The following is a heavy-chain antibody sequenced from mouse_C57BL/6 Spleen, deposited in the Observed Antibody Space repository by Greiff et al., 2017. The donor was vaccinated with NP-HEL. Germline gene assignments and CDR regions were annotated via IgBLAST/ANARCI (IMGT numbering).Heavy chain of an antibody. CDR1: GFTFSSYA. CDR2: ISDGGSYT. D-gene: IGHD1-1*01. J-gene: IGHJ2*01. V-gene: IGHV5-4*01. CDR3: AKDWDYGSSPYFDD. Sequence: EVKLVESGGGLVKPGGSLKLSCAASGFTFSSYAMSWVRQTPEKRLEWVATISDGGSYTYYPDNVKGRFTISRDNAKNNLYLQMSHLKAEDTAMYYCAKDWDYGSSPYFDDWGQGTTLTVSS.